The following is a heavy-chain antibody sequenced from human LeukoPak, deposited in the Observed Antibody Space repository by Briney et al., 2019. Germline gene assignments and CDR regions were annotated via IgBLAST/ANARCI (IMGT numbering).Heavy chain of an antibody. CDR1: GFTFSSYA. CDR3: ATGGSRYYYYYAMDV. D-gene: IGHD2-2*01. Sequence: GGSLRLSCAASGFTFSSYAMGWVRQAPGKGLGWVSGISGSGGSTYYADSVRGRFTISRDNSKNTLYLQMNTLRAEDTAVYYCATGGSRYYYYYAMDVWGQGTTVTVSS. J-gene: IGHJ6*02. V-gene: IGHV3-23*01. CDR2: ISGSGGST.